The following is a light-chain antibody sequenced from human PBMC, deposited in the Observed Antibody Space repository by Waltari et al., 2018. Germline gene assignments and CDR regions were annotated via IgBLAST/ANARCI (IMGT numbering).Light chain of an antibody. V-gene: IGLV2-23*02. CDR3: CSYAGTRSLVV. CDR2: EVT. CDR1: SRYIGYYDL. J-gene: IGLJ2*01. Sequence: QSALTQPASVSGSLGQSITVSCTGTSRYIGYYDLVSWYQQHPGRAPNLIIYEVTKRPSGVSSRFSGSKSGNTASLTISGLHTEDEADYYCCSYAGTRSLVVFGGGTRLTVL.